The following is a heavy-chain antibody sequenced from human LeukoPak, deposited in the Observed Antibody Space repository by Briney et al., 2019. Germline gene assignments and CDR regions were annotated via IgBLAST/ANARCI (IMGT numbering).Heavy chain of an antibody. CDR2: INPNSGGT. V-gene: IGHV1-2*06. CDR3: ARDRVLVGATPLDY. CDR1: GYTFTGYY. J-gene: IGHJ4*02. Sequence: ASVKVSCKAAGYTFTGYYMFWVRQAPGQGLEWMGRINPNSGGTNYAQKFQGRVTMTRDTSISTAYMELSRLRSDDTAVYYCARDRVLVGATPLDYWGQGTLVTVSS. D-gene: IGHD1-26*01.